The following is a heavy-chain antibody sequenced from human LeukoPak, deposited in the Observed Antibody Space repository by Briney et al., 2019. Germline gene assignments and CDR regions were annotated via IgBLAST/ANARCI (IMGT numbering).Heavy chain of an antibody. J-gene: IGHJ3*02. CDR2: ISWNSGSI. CDR1: GFTFDDYA. D-gene: IGHD3-22*01. V-gene: IGHV3-9*01. CDR3: AKDLRDEYYYDSSGLVYRSNAFDI. Sequence: GGSLRLSCAASGFTFDDYAVHWVRQAPGKGLEWVSGISWNSGSIGYADSVKGRFTISRDNAKNSLYLQMNSLRAEDTALYYCAKDLRDEYYYDSSGLVYRSNAFDIWGQGTMVTVSS.